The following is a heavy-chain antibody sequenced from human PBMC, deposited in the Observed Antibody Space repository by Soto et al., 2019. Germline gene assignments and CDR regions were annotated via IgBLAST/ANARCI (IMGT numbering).Heavy chain of an antibody. J-gene: IGHJ6*02. D-gene: IGHD2-2*01. V-gene: IGHV1-18*01. CDR2: ISVYNGNI. CDR1: GYTFTSYG. CDR3: ARQLKYQLKFPMDV. Sequence: QVKLVQSGAEVKKPGASVKVSCKASGYTFTSYGISWVRQAPGQGLEWMGWISVYNGNINYAQNIQGRVTRTTDTSTSTAYMTLWSLRSGDTAVYYCARQLKYQLKFPMDVRGQGTTVTVSS.